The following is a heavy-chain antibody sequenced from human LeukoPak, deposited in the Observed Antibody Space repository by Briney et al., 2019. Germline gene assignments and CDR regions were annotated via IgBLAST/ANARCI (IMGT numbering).Heavy chain of an antibody. CDR1: ALTFRSYA. D-gene: IGHD1-20*01. J-gene: IGHJ4*02. V-gene: IGHV3-23*01. Sequence: PGGSLRLSCAASALTFRSYAMSWVRQAGGKGLEWVSAISGSGGSTYYAGSVKGRFTISRDNSKNTLYLQMSSLRAEDTAVYYCAKPKDNSLYCFDYWGQGTLVTVSS. CDR2: ISGSGGST. CDR3: AKPKDNSLYCFDY.